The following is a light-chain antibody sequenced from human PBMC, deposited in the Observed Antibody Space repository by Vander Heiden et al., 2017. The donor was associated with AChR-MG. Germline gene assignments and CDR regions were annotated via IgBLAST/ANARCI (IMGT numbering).Light chain of an antibody. CDR1: QSVSSN. CDR2: GAS. V-gene: IGKV3-15*01. CDR3: QQDNNWPPYT. J-gene: IGKJ2*01. Sequence: ETVMTQSPATLSVPRGERVTLSCRASQSVSSNLAWYQQKPGQAPRLLIYGASTRATGIPARFSGSGSGTEFTLTISSLQSEDFAVYYCQQDNNWPPYTFGLGTKLEIK.